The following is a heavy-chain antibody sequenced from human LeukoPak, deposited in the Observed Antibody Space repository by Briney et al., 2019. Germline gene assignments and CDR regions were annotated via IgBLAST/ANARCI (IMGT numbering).Heavy chain of an antibody. CDR3: ARSSQEYYDFWSGSIPGPGAFDI. CDR1: GYTFSSYG. Sequence: GGSLRLSCAASGYTFSSYGMHWVRQAPGKGPEWVAVISYDGSNKYYADSVKGRFTISRDNSKNTLYLQMNSLRAEDTAVYYCARSSQEYYDFWSGSIPGPGAFDIWGQGTMVTVSS. V-gene: IGHV3-30*03. D-gene: IGHD3-3*01. J-gene: IGHJ3*02. CDR2: ISYDGSNK.